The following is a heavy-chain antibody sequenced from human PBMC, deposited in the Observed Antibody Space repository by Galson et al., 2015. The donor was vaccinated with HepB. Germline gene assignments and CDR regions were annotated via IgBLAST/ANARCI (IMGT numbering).Heavy chain of an antibody. D-gene: IGHD3-16*01. CDR1: GFTFSSYW. V-gene: IGHV3-7*04. CDR2: IKQDGSEK. CDR3: ARARGGAKWNFDL. J-gene: IGHJ2*01. Sequence: SLRLSCAASGFTFSSYWMSWVRQAPGKGLEWVANIKQDGSEKYYVDSVKGRFTISRDNAKNSLYLQMNSLRAEDTAVYYCARARGGAKWNFDLWGRGTLVTVSS.